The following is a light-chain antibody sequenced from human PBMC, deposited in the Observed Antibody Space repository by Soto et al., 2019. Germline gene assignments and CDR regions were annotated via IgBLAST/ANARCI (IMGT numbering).Light chain of an antibody. CDR3: QKYNGVLRA. CDR2: GAS. J-gene: IGKJ3*01. Sequence: DIQMTQSPSSLSASVGDRVTITCRASQGINNYLAWYQQRPGKVPKLLIYGASTLQSGVPSRFSGSGSGTDFTLTISSRQPEDVATYYCQKYNGVLRAFGPGTKVDIK. CDR1: QGINNY. V-gene: IGKV1-27*01.